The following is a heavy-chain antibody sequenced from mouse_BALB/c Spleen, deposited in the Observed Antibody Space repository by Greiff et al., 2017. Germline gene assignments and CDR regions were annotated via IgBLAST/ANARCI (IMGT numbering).Heavy chain of an antibody. Sequence: QVQLKQSGPGLVQPSQSLSITCTVSGFSLTSYGVHWVRQSPGKGLEWLGVIWRGGSTDYNAAFISRLSISKDNSKSQVFFKMNSLQANDTAIFYCARKGGTPYWYFDVWGAGTTVTVSS. CDR3: ARKGGTPYWYFDV. V-gene: IGHV2-2*02. J-gene: IGHJ1*01. CDR2: IWRGGST. D-gene: IGHD4-1*01. CDR1: GFSLTSYG.